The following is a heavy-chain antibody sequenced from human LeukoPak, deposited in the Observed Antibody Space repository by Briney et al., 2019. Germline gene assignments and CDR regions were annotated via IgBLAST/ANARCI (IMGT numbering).Heavy chain of an antibody. CDR1: GYTFTSYA. D-gene: IGHD3-10*01. CDR3: ARESIGDCYFDY. J-gene: IGHJ4*02. V-gene: IGHV1-2*02. Sequence: GASVTVSCKASGYTFTSYAMHWVRQAPGQGLEWMGWITPSGGTNYPQKFQGRVAITRDTSISTAYMDLSRLTSDDTAVYYCARESIGDCYFDYWGQGNLVTVSS. CDR2: ITPSGGT.